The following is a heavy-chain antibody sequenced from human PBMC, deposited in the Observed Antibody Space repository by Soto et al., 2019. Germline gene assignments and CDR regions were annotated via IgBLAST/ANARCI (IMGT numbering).Heavy chain of an antibody. CDR3: ARHYGMDV. CDR2: ISYDGSNK. CDR1: GFTFSSYG. V-gene: IGHV3-30*03. Sequence: QVQLVESGGGVVQPGRSLRLSCAASGFTFSSYGMHWVRQAPGKGLEWGAVISYDGSNKYYADSVKGRFTISRDNSKNTLYLQMNSLRAEDTAVYYCARHYGMDVWGQGTTVTVSS. J-gene: IGHJ6*02.